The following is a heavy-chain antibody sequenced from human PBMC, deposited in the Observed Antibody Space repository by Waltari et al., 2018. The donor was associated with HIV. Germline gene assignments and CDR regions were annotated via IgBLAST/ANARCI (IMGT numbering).Heavy chain of an antibody. Sequence: QVRLQQWGTGLLKPSETLSLTCAVYGGSLRDYYWAWLRQAPGKGLEWIGEINHSGTTLDSASLRSRVNMSINTVKNQFSLRLSSRSDADTAVYYCAGRTLDPLIPNNCFDFWGQGTLVIVSS. V-gene: IGHV4-34*01. CDR1: GGSLRDYY. D-gene: IGHD2-2*02. CDR3: AGRTLDPLIPNNCFDF. CDR2: INHSGTT. J-gene: IGHJ5*01.